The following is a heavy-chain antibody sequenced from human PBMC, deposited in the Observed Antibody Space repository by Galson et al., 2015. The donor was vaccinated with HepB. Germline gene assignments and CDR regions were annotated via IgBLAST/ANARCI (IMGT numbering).Heavy chain of an antibody. Sequence: SLRLSCAASGFTFSSYAMSWVRQAPGKGLEWVSAISGSGGSTYYADSVKGRFTISRDNSKDTLYLQMNSLRAEDTAVYYCAKDWVQTSYYFDYWGQGTLVTVSS. V-gene: IGHV3-23*01. CDR2: ISGSGGST. CDR1: GFTFSSYA. J-gene: IGHJ4*02. D-gene: IGHD3-16*01. CDR3: AKDWVQTSYYFDY.